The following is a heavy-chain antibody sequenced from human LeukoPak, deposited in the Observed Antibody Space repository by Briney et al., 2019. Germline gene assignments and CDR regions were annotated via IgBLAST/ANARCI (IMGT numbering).Heavy chain of an antibody. CDR3: ARGRGGATTGLDH. Sequence: GASVKVSCKASGYTFNGYYMHWVRQAPGQRLESMGWINSNSGARNYAQKFQGRVTMSRDTSINTAYMELSRLTSDDTAVYYCARGRGGATTGLDHWGQGALVTVSS. CDR2: INSNSGAR. V-gene: IGHV1-2*02. J-gene: IGHJ4*02. D-gene: IGHD1-26*01. CDR1: GYTFNGYY.